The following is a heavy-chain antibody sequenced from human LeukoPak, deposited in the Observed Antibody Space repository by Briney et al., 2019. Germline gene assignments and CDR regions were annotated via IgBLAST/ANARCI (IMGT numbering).Heavy chain of an antibody. D-gene: IGHD3-10*01. V-gene: IGHV3-23*01. CDR3: AKGTPYYGSGSYPRY. J-gene: IGHJ4*02. Sequence: GGSLRLSCAASGFTFYNYAMSWVRQAPGKGLEWVSTISDSGGSTYYADSVKGRFTISRDNSKNTLYLQMNSLRAEDTAVYYCAKGTPYYGSGSYPRYWGQGTLVTVSS. CDR2: ISDSGGST. CDR1: GFTFYNYA.